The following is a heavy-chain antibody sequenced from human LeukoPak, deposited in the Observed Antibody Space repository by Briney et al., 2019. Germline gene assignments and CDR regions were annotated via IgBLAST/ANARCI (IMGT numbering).Heavy chain of an antibody. J-gene: IGHJ6*03. D-gene: IGHD6-13*01. CDR3: ARGTRLQLVLGYGYYYIDV. V-gene: IGHV4-34*01. Sequence: SETLSLTCAVYGGSFSGYYWSWIRQPPGKGLEWIGEINHSGSTNYNPSLKSRVTISLDTSRNQFSLKLSSVTAADTAVYYCARGTRLQLVLGYGYYYIDVWGKGTTVTVSS. CDR2: INHSGST. CDR1: GGSFSGYY.